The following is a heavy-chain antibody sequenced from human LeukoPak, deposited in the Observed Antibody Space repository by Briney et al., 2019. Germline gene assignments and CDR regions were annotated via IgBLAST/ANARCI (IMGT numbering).Heavy chain of an antibody. CDR2: INSDGSST. V-gene: IGHV3-74*01. J-gene: IGHJ5*02. D-gene: IGHD6-6*01. Sequence: PGGSLRLSCAASGFTFSSYWMHWVRQVPGKGLVWVSRINSDGSSTSYADSVKGRFTISRDNAKNTLYLQMNSLRADDTAVYYCARDGIAAPNNWFDPWGQGTLVTVSS. CDR1: GFTFSSYW. CDR3: ARDGIAAPNNWFDP.